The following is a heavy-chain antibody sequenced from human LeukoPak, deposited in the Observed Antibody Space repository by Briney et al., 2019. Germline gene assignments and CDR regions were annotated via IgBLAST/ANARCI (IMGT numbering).Heavy chain of an antibody. CDR2: ISGSGGST. Sequence: GGSLRLSCAASGFTFSSYAMSWVRQAPGKGLEWVSAISGSGGSTYYADSVKGRFTISRDNSKNTLYQQMNSLRAEDTAVYYCAKGYRDSSGYYYVFGFSAFDYWGQGTLVTVSS. V-gene: IGHV3-23*01. CDR1: GFTFSSYA. J-gene: IGHJ4*02. CDR3: AKGYRDSSGYYYVFGFSAFDY. D-gene: IGHD3-22*01.